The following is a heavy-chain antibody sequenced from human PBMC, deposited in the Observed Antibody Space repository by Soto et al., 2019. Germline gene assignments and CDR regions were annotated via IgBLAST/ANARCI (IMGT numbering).Heavy chain of an antibody. V-gene: IGHV3-74*01. J-gene: IGHJ4*02. CDR2: IYNDGSYT. CDR1: GFIFKMYW. CDR3: TRGPRPISTGTGAY. Sequence: GGSLRLSCAASGFIFKMYWMHWVRQTPGKGLVWISRIYNDGSYTDYADSVRGRFTISRDNANDTLYLQMNNLRAEDSGLYYCTRGPRPISTGTGAYWGQGTQVTV. D-gene: IGHD3-10*01.